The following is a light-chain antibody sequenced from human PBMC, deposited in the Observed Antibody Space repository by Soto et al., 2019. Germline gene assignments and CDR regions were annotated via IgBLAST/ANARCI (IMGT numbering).Light chain of an antibody. Sequence: QSALTQPAFVSGSPGQSITISCTGTSSDVGGYNYVSWYQHPPGKAPKLMISEVSNRPSGVSNRFSGSKSGNTASLTISALQAEDEADYYCSSYTSTSTRVFGTGTKVTVL. V-gene: IGLV2-14*01. CDR2: EVS. CDR1: SSDVGGYNY. CDR3: SSYTSTSTRV. J-gene: IGLJ1*01.